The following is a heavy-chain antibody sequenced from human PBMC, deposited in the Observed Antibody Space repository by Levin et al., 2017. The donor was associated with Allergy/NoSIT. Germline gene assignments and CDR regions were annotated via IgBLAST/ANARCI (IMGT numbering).Heavy chain of an antibody. CDR2: INPSGGST. Sequence: ASVKVSCKASGYTFTSYYMHWVRQAPGQGLEWMGIINPSGGSTSYAQKFQGRVTMTRDTSTSTVYMELSSLRSEDTAVYYCASVTLEYQLPQSWGQGTLVTVSS. CDR1: GYTFTSYY. CDR3: ASVTLEYQLPQS. V-gene: IGHV1-46*01. J-gene: IGHJ4*02. D-gene: IGHD2-2*01.